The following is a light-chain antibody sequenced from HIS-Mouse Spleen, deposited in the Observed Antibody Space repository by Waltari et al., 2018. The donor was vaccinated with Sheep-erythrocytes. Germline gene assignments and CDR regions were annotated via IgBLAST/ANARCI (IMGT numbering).Light chain of an antibody. CDR1: NIGSKS. V-gene: IGLV3-21*02. CDR3: QVWDSSSDHVV. J-gene: IGLJ2*01. Sequence: SYVLTQPPSVSVAPGQTARITCGGNNIGSKSVHWYQQKPGQAPVLVVYDDSDRPPGIPERVAGSNSGNTATRTISRVEAGDEADYYCQVWDSSSDHVVFGGGTKLTVL. CDR2: DDS.